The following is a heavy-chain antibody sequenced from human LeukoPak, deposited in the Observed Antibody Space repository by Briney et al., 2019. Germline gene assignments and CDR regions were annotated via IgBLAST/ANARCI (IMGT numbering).Heavy chain of an antibody. CDR3: ASMTPGGPFGF. Sequence: SETLSLTCTVSDGSISSYYWTWIRQPPGKGLEYIGYIHYSGNTNYNASLKSRVTSSVDTSKNQVYVKLSSVTAADTAVYYCASMTPGGPFGFWGQGTLVTVSS. D-gene: IGHD3-16*01. J-gene: IGHJ4*02. V-gene: IGHV4-59*01. CDR2: IHYSGNT. CDR1: DGSISSYY.